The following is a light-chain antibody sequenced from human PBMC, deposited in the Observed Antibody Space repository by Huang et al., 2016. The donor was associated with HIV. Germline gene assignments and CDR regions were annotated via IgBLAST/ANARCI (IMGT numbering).Light chain of an antibody. CDR1: QDISNY. CDR2: DAS. Sequence: DIQMTQSPSSLSASVGDRVTITCQASQDISNYLNWYQQKPGKAPKLLIYDASNLEKGVPSRFRGSGSGTDFTFTISSLQPEDIATYYCQQYDNLPFTFGPGTKVDIK. V-gene: IGKV1-33*01. J-gene: IGKJ3*01. CDR3: QQYDNLPFT.